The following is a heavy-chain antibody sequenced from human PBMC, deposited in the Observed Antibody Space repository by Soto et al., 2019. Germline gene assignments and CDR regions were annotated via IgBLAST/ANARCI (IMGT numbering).Heavy chain of an antibody. J-gene: IGHJ4*02. V-gene: IGHV4-59*08. Sequence: PSATLSLTCTVSGCSVRMEDGSRILQPPGKGLEWIGYIYHSGRTHYNPSLKSRVTISVDTSKNQFSLKLSSVTAADTAVYYRARQPIAAAGTGSYFDYWGQGTLVTVSP. D-gene: IGHD6-13*01. CDR3: ARQPIAAAGTGSYFDY. CDR1: GCSVRMED. CDR2: IYHSGRT.